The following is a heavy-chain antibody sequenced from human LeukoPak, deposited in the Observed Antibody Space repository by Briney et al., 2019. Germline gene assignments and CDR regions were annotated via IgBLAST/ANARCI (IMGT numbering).Heavy chain of an antibody. Sequence: PSETLSLTCAVYGGSFSGYYWSWIRQPPGKGLEWIGEINHSGSTNYNPSLKSRVTISVDTSKNQFSLKLSSVTAADTAVYYCARRKYGDYVSRRPFDYWGQGTLVTVSS. CDR3: ARRKYGDYVSRRPFDY. J-gene: IGHJ4*02. D-gene: IGHD4-17*01. V-gene: IGHV4-34*01. CDR1: GGSFSGYY. CDR2: INHSGST.